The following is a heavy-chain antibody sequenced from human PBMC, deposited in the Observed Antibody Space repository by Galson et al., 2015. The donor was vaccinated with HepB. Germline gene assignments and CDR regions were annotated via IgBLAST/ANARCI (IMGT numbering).Heavy chain of an antibody. Sequence: SLRLSCAASGFTVSSNYMTWVRQAPGKGLEWVSVTYSTGGTYYADSVKGRFTVSRDDSKNTLYLQMHSLRAEDTAVYYCATRLDWGQGTLVTVSS. CDR3: ATRLD. J-gene: IGHJ4*02. CDR2: TYSTGGT. CDR1: GFTVSSNY. V-gene: IGHV3-53*01. D-gene: IGHD3-9*01.